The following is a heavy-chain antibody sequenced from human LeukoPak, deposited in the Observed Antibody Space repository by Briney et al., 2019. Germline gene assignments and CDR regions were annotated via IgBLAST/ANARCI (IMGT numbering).Heavy chain of an antibody. CDR2: IYPGDSDT. D-gene: IGHD2-2*01. V-gene: IGHV5-51*01. J-gene: IGHJ6*03. CDR1: GYSFTSYW. Sequence: RGESLKISCKGSGYSFTSYWIGWVRQMPGKGLEWMGIIYPGDSDTRYSPSFQGQVTISADKSISTAYLQWSSLKASDTAMYYRARRAACSSTSCSYYYYMDVWGKGTTVTVSS. CDR3: ARRAACSSTSCSYYYYMDV.